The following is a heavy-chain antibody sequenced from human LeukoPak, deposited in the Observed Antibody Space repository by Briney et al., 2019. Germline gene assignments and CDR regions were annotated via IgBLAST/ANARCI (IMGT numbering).Heavy chain of an antibody. CDR2: INPNRGGT. J-gene: IGHJ5*02. CDR3: LREKVSMVRGVSVNWFVT. CDR1: GYTFTGYY. Sequence: ASVKVSCKASGYTFTGYYMHWVRQAPGQGLEWMGWINPNRGGTNYAQKFQDRVTMTRDTSISTAYMELSRLRSDDTAMYYCLREKVSMVRGVSVNWFVTWGQGTLVTVSS. D-gene: IGHD3-10*01. V-gene: IGHV1-2*02.